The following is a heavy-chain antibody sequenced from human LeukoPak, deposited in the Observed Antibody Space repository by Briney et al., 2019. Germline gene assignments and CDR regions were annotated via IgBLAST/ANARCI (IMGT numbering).Heavy chain of an antibody. J-gene: IGHJ5*02. CDR3: ASSVGDFGVVIISWFDP. Sequence: SETLSLTCTVSGGSISSSSYYWGWIRQPPGKGLEWIGSIYYSGSTYYNPSLKSRVTISVDTSKNQFSLKLSSVTAADTAVYYCASSVGDFGVVIISWFDPWGQGTLVTVSS. CDR1: GGSISSSSYY. CDR2: IYYSGST. D-gene: IGHD3-3*01. V-gene: IGHV4-39*07.